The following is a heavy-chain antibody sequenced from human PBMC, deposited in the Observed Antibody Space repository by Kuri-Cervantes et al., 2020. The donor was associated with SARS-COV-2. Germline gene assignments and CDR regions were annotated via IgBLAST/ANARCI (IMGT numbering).Heavy chain of an antibody. CDR2: ISDDGSNK. CDR1: VFTLSSFA. J-gene: IGHJ4*02. D-gene: IGHD3-3*01. CDR3: VKDFWSGYPTYYFDY. Sequence: GGSLRLSCTASVFTLSSFAVHWVRQAPGKGLEWVAVISDDGSNKFYSDSVRGRFTISRDNSKNTLYLQMDSLGVEDTAVYYCVKDFWSGYPTYYFDYWGQGTQVTVSS. V-gene: IGHV3-30*18.